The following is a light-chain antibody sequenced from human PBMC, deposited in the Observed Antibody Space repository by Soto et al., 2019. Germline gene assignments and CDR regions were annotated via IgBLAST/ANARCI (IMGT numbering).Light chain of an antibody. J-gene: IGKJ1*01. V-gene: IGKV4-1*01. CDR3: HQYYSPPQT. CDR2: WAS. Sequence: DIVMTQSPDSLAVSLGERATINCKSSQSVLYSSDNKNYLAWYQQKPGQPPKLLIYWASTRESGVPDRFSGSGYGTDFTLTISSLQAEDVAIYYCHQYYSPPQTFGQGTKVEIK. CDR1: QSVLYSSDNKNY.